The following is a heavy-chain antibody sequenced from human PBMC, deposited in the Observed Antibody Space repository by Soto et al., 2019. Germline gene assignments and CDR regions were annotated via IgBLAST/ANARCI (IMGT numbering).Heavy chain of an antibody. D-gene: IGHD4-4*01. Sequence: TLSLTCAVSGGSISSGAYSWSWIRQPPGKGLEWIGYLYHGGATYSNPSLKNRVTISGDWSKNQFSLKLNSVTAADTAVYYCASSATTVTSFDYWGQGTLVTVPQ. CDR1: GGSISSGAYS. CDR2: LYHGGAT. CDR3: ASSATTVTSFDY. J-gene: IGHJ4*02. V-gene: IGHV4-30-2*01.